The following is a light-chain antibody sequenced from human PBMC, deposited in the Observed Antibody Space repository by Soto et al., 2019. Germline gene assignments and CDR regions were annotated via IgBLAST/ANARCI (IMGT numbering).Light chain of an antibody. V-gene: IGLV2-14*01. CDR1: KNGIGSSHY. Sequence: CSLGPPASVCPSPRQATAISCTGGKNGIGSSHYVAWYQQRPVKAAKVIVYGGSSRPAVTSDRFSGSKSGNTASPTISRPQADEEADYYCSSSTKSTHMGFGGGTK. CDR2: GGS. CDR3: SSSTKSTHMG. J-gene: IGLJ2*01.